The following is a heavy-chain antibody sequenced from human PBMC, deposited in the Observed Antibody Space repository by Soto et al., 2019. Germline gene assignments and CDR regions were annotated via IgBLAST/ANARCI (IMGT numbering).Heavy chain of an antibody. Sequence: SGTLSLTCTVSGGSISSGGYYWSWIRQHPRKGLEWIGYIYYSGSTYYNPSLKSRVTISVDTSKNQFSLKLSSVTAADTAVYYCARDPSMVRGVTHYYYYGMDVWGQGTTVTVS. J-gene: IGHJ6*02. V-gene: IGHV4-31*03. CDR2: IYYSGST. CDR3: ARDPSMVRGVTHYYYYGMDV. D-gene: IGHD3-10*01. CDR1: GGSISSGGYY.